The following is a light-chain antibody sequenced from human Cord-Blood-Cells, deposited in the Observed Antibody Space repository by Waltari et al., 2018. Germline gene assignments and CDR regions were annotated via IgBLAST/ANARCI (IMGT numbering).Light chain of an antibody. Sequence: DIQMTHSPSSLSASLVDRVTITCRASQSISSYLNWYQQKPGKAPTRLIYAASSLQSGVPSRFSGSGSGTDFTLTISSLQPEDFATYYCQQSYSTPLTFGGGTKVEIK. CDR2: AAS. CDR1: QSISSY. V-gene: IGKV1-39*01. CDR3: QQSYSTPLT. J-gene: IGKJ4*01.